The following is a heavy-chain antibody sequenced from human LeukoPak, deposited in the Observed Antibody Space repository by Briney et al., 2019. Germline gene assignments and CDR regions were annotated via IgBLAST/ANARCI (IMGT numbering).Heavy chain of an antibody. J-gene: IGHJ6*03. CDR3: AKDGVILAPGIYWYMDV. D-gene: IGHD3-16*02. Sequence: GGSLRLSCVGSTFTFSDYGMHWVRQAPGKGLERVALIRYDGKKTYYADSAKGRFTISRDNSKNTLYLEMNSLRAEDTAVFYCAKDGVILAPGIYWYMDVWGRGTTVTVSS. CDR1: TFTFSDYG. CDR2: IRYDGKKT. V-gene: IGHV3-30*02.